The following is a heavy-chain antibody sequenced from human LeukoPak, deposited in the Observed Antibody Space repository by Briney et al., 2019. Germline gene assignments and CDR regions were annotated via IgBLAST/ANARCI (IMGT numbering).Heavy chain of an antibody. V-gene: IGHV3-48*01. Sequence: GGSLRLSCAASGFTFSSYSMNWVRQAPGKGLEWVSYISSSSSTIYYADSVKGRFTISRDNAKNSLYLQMNSLRAEDTAVYYCARDQLLASDYWGQGTLVTVSS. CDR2: ISSSSSTI. CDR1: GFTFSSYS. CDR3: ARDQLLASDY. J-gene: IGHJ4*02. D-gene: IGHD2-2*01.